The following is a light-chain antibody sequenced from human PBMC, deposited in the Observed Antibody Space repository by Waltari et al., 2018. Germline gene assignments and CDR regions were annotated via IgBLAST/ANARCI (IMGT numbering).Light chain of an antibody. Sequence: QSALTQPPSASGSPGQSVTIPCTGTSGYIGAYNPVNWYRQHPGKVPKLMIYDVNRRPSGVPDRFSGSKSGNTASLTVSGLQPEDEAVYYCNSFAGSDTVVFGGGTTLTVL. CDR3: NSFAGSDTVV. V-gene: IGLV2-8*01. CDR2: DVN. CDR1: SGYIGAYNP. J-gene: IGLJ2*01.